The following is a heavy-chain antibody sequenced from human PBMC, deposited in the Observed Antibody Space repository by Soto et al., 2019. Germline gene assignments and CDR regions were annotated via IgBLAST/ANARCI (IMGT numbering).Heavy chain of an antibody. D-gene: IGHD2-15*01. CDR3: ASAVLVVAATFDAFDI. V-gene: IGHV3-13*01. Sequence: PGGSLRLSCAASGFTFSSYDMHWVRQATGKGLERVSAIGTAGDTYYADSVKGRFTISRDNAKNSLYLQMNSLRAEDTAVYYCASAVLVVAATFDAFDIWGQGTMVTVSS. CDR2: IGTAGDT. CDR1: GFTFSSYD. J-gene: IGHJ3*02.